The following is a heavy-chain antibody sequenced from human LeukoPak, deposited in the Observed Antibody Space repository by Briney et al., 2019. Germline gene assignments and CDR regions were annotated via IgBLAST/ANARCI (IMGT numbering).Heavy chain of an antibody. Sequence: PSETLSLTCAVYGGSFSGYYWSWIRQPPGKGLEWIGEINHSGSTNYNPSLKSRVTISVDTSKNQFSLKLSSVTAADTSVYYCARVEILGGNPEGYFDYWGQGTLVTVSS. J-gene: IGHJ4*02. D-gene: IGHD4-23*01. V-gene: IGHV4-34*01. CDR2: INHSGST. CDR1: GGSFSGYY. CDR3: ARVEILGGNPEGYFDY.